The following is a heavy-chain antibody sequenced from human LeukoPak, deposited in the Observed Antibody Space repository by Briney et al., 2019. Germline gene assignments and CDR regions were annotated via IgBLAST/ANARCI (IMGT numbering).Heavy chain of an antibody. Sequence: GGSLRLSCEASGFGFSGYGMHWVRQAPGKGLEWVAFIRYDGSNKYYVDSVTGRFTISRDNFKNTLYLQMNSLRAEDTAVYYCEGVAEAAIYWGQGTLVTVSS. CDR3: EGVAEAAIY. CDR2: IRYDGSNK. V-gene: IGHV3-30*02. J-gene: IGHJ4*02. CDR1: GFGFSGYG. D-gene: IGHD6-13*01.